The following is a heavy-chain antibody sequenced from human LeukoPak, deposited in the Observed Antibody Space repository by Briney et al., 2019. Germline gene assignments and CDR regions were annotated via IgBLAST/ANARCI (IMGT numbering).Heavy chain of an antibody. D-gene: IGHD2-21*02. V-gene: IGHV3-74*01. CDR2: VDGDGSGA. Sequence: GGSLRLSCAASGFTFRNHWMHWVRQAPGKGLVWVSRVDGDGSGASYADFVRGRFTISRDNAKDTLYLQMNSLRAGDTAVYYCVSLVVTADLAFDIWGQGTMVTVSS. CDR1: GFTFRNHW. CDR3: VSLVVTADLAFDI. J-gene: IGHJ3*02.